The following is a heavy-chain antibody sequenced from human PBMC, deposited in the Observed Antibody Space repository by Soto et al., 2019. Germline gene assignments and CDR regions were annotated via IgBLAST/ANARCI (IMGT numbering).Heavy chain of an antibody. CDR2: IYYSGST. V-gene: IGHV4-59*01. Sequence: KASETLSLTCTVSGGSISSYYWSWIRQPPGKGLEWIGYIYYSGSTNYNPSLKSRVTISVDTSKNQFSLKLSSVTAADTAVYYCARFYSSSWYFDYWGQGTLVTVSS. CDR1: GGSISSYY. CDR3: ARFYSSSWYFDY. J-gene: IGHJ4*02. D-gene: IGHD6-13*01.